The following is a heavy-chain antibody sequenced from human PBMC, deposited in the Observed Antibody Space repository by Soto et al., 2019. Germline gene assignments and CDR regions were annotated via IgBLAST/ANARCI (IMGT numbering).Heavy chain of an antibody. V-gene: IGHV4-61*01. J-gene: IGHJ4*02. CDR2: IFYNGTA. Sequence: NPSETLSLTCSVSGGSVSSGSFHWSWIRQPPGKGLQFIGSIFYNGTANYSPSLKNRVPISIDTSQSQFFLQLISVAAADTAVYYCARIGGWYDIDFWGQGSLVTVSS. CDR3: ARIGGWYDIDF. D-gene: IGHD6-19*01. CDR1: GGSVSSGSFH.